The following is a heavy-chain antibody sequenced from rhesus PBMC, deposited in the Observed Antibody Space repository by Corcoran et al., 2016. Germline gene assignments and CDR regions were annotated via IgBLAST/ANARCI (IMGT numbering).Heavy chain of an antibody. V-gene: IGHV3-118*01. D-gene: IGHD4-35*01. CDR3: TTDPGSYGNHFDY. CDR1: GFTFSSSA. J-gene: IGHJ4*01. Sequence: EVQLVESGGGLVQPGGSLRLSCAASGFTFSSSAMHWVRQASGKGLEWVGRIRSKSNNYETGYAAAVNGRFTISRDDSKNTAYLQMNSLKTEDTAVYYCTTDPGSYGNHFDYWGQGVLVTVSS. CDR2: IRSKSNNYET.